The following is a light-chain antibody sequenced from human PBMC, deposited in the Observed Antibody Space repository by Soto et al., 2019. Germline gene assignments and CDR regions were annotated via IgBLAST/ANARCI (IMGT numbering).Light chain of an antibody. CDR3: NSYAGSSNGGI. Sequence: QSVLTQPPSASGSPGQSVTISCTGTSSDVGAYNYVSWYQQHPDKAPKLMIYEVSKRPSGVPDRFSGSKSGNTASLTVSGLQSEDEDDYYCNSYAGSSNGGIFGGGTKLTVL. V-gene: IGLV2-8*01. CDR1: SSDVGAYNY. J-gene: IGLJ2*01. CDR2: EVS.